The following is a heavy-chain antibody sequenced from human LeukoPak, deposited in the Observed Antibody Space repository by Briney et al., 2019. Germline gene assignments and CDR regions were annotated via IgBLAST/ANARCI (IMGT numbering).Heavy chain of an antibody. CDR2: IYSGGST. J-gene: IGHJ6*02. Sequence: PGGSLRLSCAASGFTVSSNYMSWVRQAPGKGLEWVSVIYSGGSTYYADSVKGRFTISRDSSKNTLYLQMNSLRAEDTAVYYCARRLGGPDRYYYYGMDVWGQGTTVTVSS. D-gene: IGHD1-26*01. CDR3: ARRLGGPDRYYYYGMDV. V-gene: IGHV3-53*01. CDR1: GFTVSSNY.